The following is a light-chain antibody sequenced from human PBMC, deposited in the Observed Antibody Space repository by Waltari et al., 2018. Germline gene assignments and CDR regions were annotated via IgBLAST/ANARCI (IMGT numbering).Light chain of an antibody. Sequence: DIQMTQSPSTLSASVGDRVTITCRASQSISTRLAWYQQKPGKAPKLLIYTVSSFQSGVPSRFSGSGSGTEFTLTISSLQPDDFATYYCQQYNSYSRTFGQGTKVEI. CDR2: TVS. V-gene: IGKV1-5*03. CDR3: QQYNSYSRT. J-gene: IGKJ1*01. CDR1: QSISTR.